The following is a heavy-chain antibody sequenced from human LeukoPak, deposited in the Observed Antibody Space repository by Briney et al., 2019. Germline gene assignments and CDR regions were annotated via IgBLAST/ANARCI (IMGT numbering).Heavy chain of an antibody. Sequence: SQTLSLTCAISGDSVSRNSAAWNWIRQSPSRGLEWLGRTYYTSKWYNNYAVSVKSRITINPDTSKNQFSLQLNSVTPEDTAVYYCARGNHYYYAMDVWGQGTTVIVSS. V-gene: IGHV6-1*01. CDR1: GDSVSRNSAA. CDR2: TYYTSKWYN. CDR3: ARGNHYYYAMDV. J-gene: IGHJ6*02.